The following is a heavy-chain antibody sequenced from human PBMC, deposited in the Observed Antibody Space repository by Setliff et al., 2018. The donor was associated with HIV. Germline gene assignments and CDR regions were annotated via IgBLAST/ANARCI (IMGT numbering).Heavy chain of an antibody. CDR3: ARLESGVFDI. CDR2: IYHTGST. V-gene: IGHV4-38-2*01. D-gene: IGHD2-8*01. J-gene: IGHJ3*02. CDR1: GYSISSCYY. Sequence: PSETMSLTCAVSGYSISSCYYWAWIRQPPGKGLEWIGHIYHTGSTYTNPSLKRRVTIPVDTSKNQFSMKLTSLTAADTAVYYCARLESGVFDIWGRGTMVTVSS.